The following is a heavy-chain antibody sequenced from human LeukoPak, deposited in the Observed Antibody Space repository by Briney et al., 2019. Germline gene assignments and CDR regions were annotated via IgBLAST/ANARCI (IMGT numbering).Heavy chain of an antibody. D-gene: IGHD4-11*01. CDR1: GYTFTSYG. CDR2: ISAYNGNT. Sequence: GASVKVSCKASGYTFTSYGISWVRQAPGQGLEWMGWISAYNGNTNYAQKLQGRVTMTTDTSTSTAYMELRSLRSDDTAVYYCARSDDLTVTKRYYYYGMDVWSQGTTVTVSS. J-gene: IGHJ6*02. CDR3: ARSDDLTVTKRYYYYGMDV. V-gene: IGHV1-18*01.